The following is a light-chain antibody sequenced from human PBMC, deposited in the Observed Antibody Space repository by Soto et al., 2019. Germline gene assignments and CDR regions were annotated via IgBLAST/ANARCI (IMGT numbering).Light chain of an antibody. CDR3: SSYTSSSTLG. Sequence: QSALTQPASVSGSPGQSITISCSGTSSDVGGYNFVSWYQQHPGKAPKVLIYDVRNRPSGVSNRFSGSKSGNTASLTISGLQADDDAYYYCSSYTSSSTLGFGGGTKLTVL. J-gene: IGLJ2*01. CDR1: SSDVGGYNF. CDR2: DVR. V-gene: IGLV2-14*01.